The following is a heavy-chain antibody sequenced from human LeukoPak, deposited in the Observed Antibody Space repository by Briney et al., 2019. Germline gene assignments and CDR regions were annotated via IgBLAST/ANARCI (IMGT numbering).Heavy chain of an antibody. CDR2: INHSGST. CDR3: ARGPQQQLALWFDP. D-gene: IGHD6-13*01. V-gene: IGHV4-34*01. J-gene: IGHJ5*02. Sequence: SETLSLTCAVYGESFSGYYWSWIRQPPGKGLEWIGEINHSGSTNYNPSHKSRVTISVDTSKNQFALKLSSETAADTAVYYCARGPQQQLALWFDPWGQGTLVTVSS. CDR1: GESFSGYY.